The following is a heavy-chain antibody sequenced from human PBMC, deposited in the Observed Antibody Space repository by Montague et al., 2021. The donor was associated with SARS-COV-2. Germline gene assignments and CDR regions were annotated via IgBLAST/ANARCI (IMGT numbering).Heavy chain of an antibody. Sequence: PALVKPTQTLTLTCTFSGFSLSTSGVGVGWFRKPPGKALEWLALIYWDDDKHYSPSLKSRLTITKDTSNNQVVLTMTNMDPVDTATYYCAHRAGKWFGESRKYSSDYWGQGTLVTVSS. CDR2: IYWDDDK. V-gene: IGHV2-5*02. J-gene: IGHJ4*02. D-gene: IGHD3-10*01. CDR3: AHRAGKWFGESRKYSSDY. CDR1: GFSLSTSGVG.